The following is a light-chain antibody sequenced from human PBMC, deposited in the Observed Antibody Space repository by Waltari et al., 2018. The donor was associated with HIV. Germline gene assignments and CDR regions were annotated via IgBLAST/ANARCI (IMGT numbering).Light chain of an antibody. Sequence: DIQLTQSPSFLSASVGDRVTITCRASQGISSSLDWYQQKPGKAPKLLIYAASNLQSRVPSRFSASGSATEFTLTITSLQPEDFAAYFCQELDSYPLTFGGGTKVDIK. J-gene: IGKJ4*01. CDR3: QELDSYPLT. CDR2: AAS. V-gene: IGKV1-9*01. CDR1: QGISSS.